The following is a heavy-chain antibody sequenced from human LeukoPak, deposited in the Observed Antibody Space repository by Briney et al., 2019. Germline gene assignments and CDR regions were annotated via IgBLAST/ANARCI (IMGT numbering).Heavy chain of an antibody. CDR3: ARPEQWLATRGAFDI. D-gene: IGHD6-19*01. CDR2: IIPIFGTA. J-gene: IGHJ3*02. CDR1: GGTFSSYA. Sequence: GASVKVSCKASGGTFSSYAISWVRQAPGQGLEWMGGIIPIFGTANYAQKFQGRVTITADESTSTAYMELSSLRSEDTAVYYCARPEQWLATRGAFDIWGQGTMVTVSS. V-gene: IGHV1-69*13.